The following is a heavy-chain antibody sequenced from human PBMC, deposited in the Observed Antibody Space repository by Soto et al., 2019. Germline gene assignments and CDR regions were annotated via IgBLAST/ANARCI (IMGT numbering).Heavy chain of an antibody. CDR2: IYYSGST. CDR3: ARVEAPSSSFYYMDV. V-gene: IGHV4-59*01. CDR1: GGSISSYY. J-gene: IGHJ6*03. D-gene: IGHD6-6*01. Sequence: SETLSLTCTVSGGSISSYYWSWIRQPPGKGLEWIGYIYYSGSTNYNPSLKSRVTISVDTSKNQFSLKLSSVTAADTAVYYCARVEAPSSSFYYMDVWGNGTPVTVSS.